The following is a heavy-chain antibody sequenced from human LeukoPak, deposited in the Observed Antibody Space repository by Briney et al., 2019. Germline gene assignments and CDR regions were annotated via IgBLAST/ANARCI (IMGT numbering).Heavy chain of an antibody. V-gene: IGHV3-21*01. Sequence: GGSLRLSCAASGFTFSSYSMNWVRQAPGKGLEWVSSISSSSSYIYYADSVKGRFTISRDNAKNSLYLQMNSLRAEDTAVYYCARGPTTMVRGVTHYYYYMDVWGKGTTVTISS. CDR2: ISSSSSYI. J-gene: IGHJ6*03. CDR1: GFTFSSYS. CDR3: ARGPTTMVRGVTHYYYYMDV. D-gene: IGHD3-10*01.